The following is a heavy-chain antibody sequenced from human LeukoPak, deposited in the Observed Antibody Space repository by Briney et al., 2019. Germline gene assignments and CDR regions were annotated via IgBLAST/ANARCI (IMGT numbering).Heavy chain of an antibody. D-gene: IGHD2-2*01. J-gene: IGHJ3*02. CDR3: TTGQLPADDAFDI. CDR1: GFTFSNAW. CDR2: IKSKTDGGTT. Sequence: PGGSLRLSCAASGFTFSNAWMSCVRQAPGKGLEWVGRIKSKTDGGTTDYAAPVKGRFTISRDDSKNTLYLQMNSLKTEDTAVYYCTTGQLPADDAFDIWGQGTMVTVSS. V-gene: IGHV3-15*01.